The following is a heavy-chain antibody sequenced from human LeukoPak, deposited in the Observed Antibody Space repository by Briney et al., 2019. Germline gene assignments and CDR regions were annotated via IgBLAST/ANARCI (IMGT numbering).Heavy chain of an antibody. V-gene: IGHV3-33*08. Sequence: PGGSLRLSCAASGFTFSSYSMNWVRQAPGKGLEWVAVIWYDGSNKYYADSVKGRFTISRDNSKNTLYLQMNSLRAEDTAVYYCARVYQRTYYYDSSGSDAFDIWGQGTMVTVSS. CDR3: ARVYQRTYYYDSSGSDAFDI. CDR1: GFTFSSYS. J-gene: IGHJ3*02. CDR2: IWYDGSNK. D-gene: IGHD3-22*01.